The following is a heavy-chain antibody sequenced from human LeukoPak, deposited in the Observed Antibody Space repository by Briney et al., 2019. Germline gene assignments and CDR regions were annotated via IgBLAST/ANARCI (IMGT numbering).Heavy chain of an antibody. CDR2: IYYSGST. CDR3: ARNNRDGYPDY. V-gene: IGHV4-39*07. CDR1: GASISSSSYY. J-gene: IGHJ4*02. Sequence: PSETLSLTCTVSGASISSSSYYWGWIRQPPGKGLEWIGSIYYSGSTYYNPSLKSRVTISVDTSNNQFSLKLSSVTAVDTAVYYCARNNRDGYPDYWGQGTLVTVSS. D-gene: IGHD5-24*01.